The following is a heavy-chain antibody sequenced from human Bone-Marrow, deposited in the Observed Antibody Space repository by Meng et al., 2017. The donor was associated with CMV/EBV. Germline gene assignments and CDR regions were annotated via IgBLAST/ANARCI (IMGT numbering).Heavy chain of an antibody. CDR3: ARFIVVVPAAKYYFDY. D-gene: IGHD2-2*01. J-gene: IGHJ4*02. Sequence: SETLSLTCTVSGGSISSSSYYWGWIRQPPGKGLEWIGSIYYSGSTYYNPSLKSRVTISVDTSKNQFSLKLSSVTAADTAVYYCARFIVVVPAAKYYFDYWGQGTRVTVSS. CDR1: GGSISSSSYY. CDR2: IYYSGST. V-gene: IGHV4-39*07.